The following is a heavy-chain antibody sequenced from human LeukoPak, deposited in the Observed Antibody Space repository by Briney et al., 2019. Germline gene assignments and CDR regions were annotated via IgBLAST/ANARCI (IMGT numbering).Heavy chain of an antibody. J-gene: IGHJ4*02. CDR2: IYYSGST. V-gene: IGHV4-59*08. D-gene: IGHD6-19*01. Sequence: SETLSLTCTVSGGSISSYYWSWIRQPPGKGLEWIGYIYYSGSTNYNPSLKSRVTISVDTSKNQFSLKLSSVTAADTAVYYCARAGRDSSGWAFDYWGQGTLVTVSS. CDR3: ARAGRDSSGWAFDY. CDR1: GGSISSYY.